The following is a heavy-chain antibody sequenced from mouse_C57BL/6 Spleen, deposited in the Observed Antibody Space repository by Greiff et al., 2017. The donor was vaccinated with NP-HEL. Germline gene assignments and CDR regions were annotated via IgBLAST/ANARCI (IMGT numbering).Heavy chain of an antibody. CDR3: ARENATVVATDYFDY. J-gene: IGHJ2*01. D-gene: IGHD1-1*01. CDR2: ISYDGSN. V-gene: IGHV3-6*01. CDR1: GYSITSGYY. Sequence: EVQLQESGPGLVKPSQSLSLTCSVTGYSITSGYYWNWIRQFPGNKLEWMGYISYDGSNNYNPSLKNRISITRDTSKNQFFLKLNSVTTEDTATYYCARENATVVATDYFDYWGQGTTLTVSS.